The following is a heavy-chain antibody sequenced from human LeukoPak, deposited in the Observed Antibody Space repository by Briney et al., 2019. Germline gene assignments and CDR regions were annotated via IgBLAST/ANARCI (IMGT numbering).Heavy chain of an antibody. V-gene: IGHV3-48*03. CDR2: INLGSSNI. J-gene: IGHJ4*02. CDR3: ATSVSSGWGSVDDF. D-gene: IGHD6-19*01. Sequence: RGSLRLSCAASGFIFRNYEMNWVRRAPGKGLEWVSYINLGSSNIYYADSVKGRFTISRDDAKNSLYLQMNSLRAEDTAVYYCATSVSSGWGSVDDFWGQGTLVTVSS. CDR1: GFIFRNYE.